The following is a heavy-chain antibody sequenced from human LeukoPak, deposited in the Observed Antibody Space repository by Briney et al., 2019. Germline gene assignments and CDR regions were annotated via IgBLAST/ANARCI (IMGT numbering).Heavy chain of an antibody. CDR1: GGSISSYY. D-gene: IGHD6-6*01. CDR2: IYYSGST. Sequence: SETLSLTCTVSGGSISSYYWSWIRQPPGKGLEWIGDIYYSGSTNYNPSLKSRVTILVDTSKNQFSPKLSSVTAADTAVYYCARDGPIAGRSVSLHSDYYYMDVWGNGTTVTVSS. V-gene: IGHV4-59*01. CDR3: ARDGPIAGRSVSLHSDYYYMDV. J-gene: IGHJ6*03.